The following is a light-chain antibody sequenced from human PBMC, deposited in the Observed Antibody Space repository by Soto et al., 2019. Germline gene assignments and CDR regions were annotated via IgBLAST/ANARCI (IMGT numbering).Light chain of an antibody. CDR1: QSISNY. CDR3: QQSLSSPEIT. Sequence: DIRMTQSPSSLSASVGDRVTITCRASQSISNYLHWYQQRPGKAPKLLIYAASTLQSGVPSRFSGGGSGTDFTLTISSLQPEDLATYYCQQSLSSPEITFGQGTRLEIK. V-gene: IGKV1-39*01. J-gene: IGKJ5*01. CDR2: AAS.